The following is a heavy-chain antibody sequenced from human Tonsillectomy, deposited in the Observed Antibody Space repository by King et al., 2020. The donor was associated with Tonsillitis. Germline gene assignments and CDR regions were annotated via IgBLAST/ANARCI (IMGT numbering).Heavy chain of an antibody. CDR1: GGAFSHYY. D-gene: IGHD2-2*01. CDR3: ARQQPSSGVPAAI. Sequence: VQLQQWGAGLLKPSETLSLTCAFYGGAFSHYYWSWVRQPPGKGLEWIGEINHSGSTNYNPSLKSRVTISVDTSKNQFSLKLSSVTAADTAVYYCARQQPSSGVPAAIWGQGTLVTVSS. J-gene: IGHJ4*02. CDR2: INHSGST. V-gene: IGHV4-34*01.